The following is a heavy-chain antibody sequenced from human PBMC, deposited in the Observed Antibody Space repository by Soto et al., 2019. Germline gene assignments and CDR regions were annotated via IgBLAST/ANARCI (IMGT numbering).Heavy chain of an antibody. CDR2: AYYRSKWYN. D-gene: IGHD3-22*01. Sequence: SQTLSLTCAISGDSVSRNSAAWNWLRQSPSRGLEWLARAYYRSKWYNHYPISVKSRITVNPDTSKNQFSLQLNSVTPEDTPGYYRAGSGPGGYIDYWGQGTLVTVSS. J-gene: IGHJ4*02. CDR1: GDSVSRNSAA. V-gene: IGHV6-1*01. CDR3: AGSGPGGYIDY.